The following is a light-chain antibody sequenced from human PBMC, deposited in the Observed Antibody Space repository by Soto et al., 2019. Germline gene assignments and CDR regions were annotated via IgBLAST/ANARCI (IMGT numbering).Light chain of an antibody. CDR3: QQRSNPIT. J-gene: IGKJ5*01. Sequence: IVMTQSPATLSVSPGERANLSCRASQSVGTKLAWYQQTPGQAPRLLIYGASTRATGIPARFSGSGSGTDFTLTISSLEPEDFAVYYCQQRSNPITFGQGTRLEIK. V-gene: IGKV3-11*01. CDR2: GAS. CDR1: QSVGTK.